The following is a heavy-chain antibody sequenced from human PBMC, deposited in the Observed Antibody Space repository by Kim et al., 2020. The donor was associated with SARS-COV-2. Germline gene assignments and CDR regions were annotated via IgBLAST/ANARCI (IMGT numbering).Heavy chain of an antibody. CDR3: ARWYSGSSRARFDP. J-gene: IGHJ5*02. V-gene: IGHV1-18*01. D-gene: IGHD1-26*01. Sequence: APKRQGRVTMTTDTSTSTAYMELRSLRSDDTAVYYCARWYSGSSRARFDPWGQGTLVTVSS.